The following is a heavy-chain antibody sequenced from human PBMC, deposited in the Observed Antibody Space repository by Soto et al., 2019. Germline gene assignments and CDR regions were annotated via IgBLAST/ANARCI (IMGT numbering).Heavy chain of an antibody. CDR2: IRRKANNYAT. V-gene: IGHV3-73*01. Sequence: EVQLVESGGGLVQPGGSLKLSCAASGFTFSDSAMHWVRQASGKGLEWVGRIRRKANNYATAYGATVKGRFTISRDDSQNMAYLQLNSLKTEDTAVYYCTRIPRGGSYFDYWGQGSLVTVSS. D-gene: IGHD3-10*01. CDR3: TRIPRGGSYFDY. J-gene: IGHJ4*02. CDR1: GFTFSDSA.